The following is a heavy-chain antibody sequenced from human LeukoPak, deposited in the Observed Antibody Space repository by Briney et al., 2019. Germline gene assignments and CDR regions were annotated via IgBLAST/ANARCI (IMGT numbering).Heavy chain of an antibody. CDR2: ISSASGTT. V-gene: IGHV3-48*01. D-gene: IGHD3-3*01. CDR1: GFTFSSYS. Sequence: PGGSLRLSCAASGFTFSSYSMNWVRQAPGMRLEWVSYISSASGTTYYADSVKGRFTISRDNSKNTLYLQMNSLRAEDTAVYYCAKDTYYDFLGLSPIDYWGQGTLVTVSS. J-gene: IGHJ4*02. CDR3: AKDTYYDFLGLSPIDY.